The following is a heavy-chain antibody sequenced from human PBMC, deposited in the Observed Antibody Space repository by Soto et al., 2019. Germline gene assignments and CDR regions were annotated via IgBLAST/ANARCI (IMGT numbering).Heavy chain of an antibody. CDR2: MYYSGST. V-gene: IGHV4-39*07. CDR1: GGSISSSDFY. J-gene: IGHJ4*02. CDR3: ARVPSPRPYGSGSYHLSH. D-gene: IGHD3-10*01. Sequence: PSETLSLTCTVSGGSISSSDFYWGWLRQTPGKGLECIGEMYYSGSTNYNPSLKSRVTISVDTSKNQFSLKLSSVTAADTAVYYCARVPSPRPYGSGSYHLSHWGQGTLVTVS.